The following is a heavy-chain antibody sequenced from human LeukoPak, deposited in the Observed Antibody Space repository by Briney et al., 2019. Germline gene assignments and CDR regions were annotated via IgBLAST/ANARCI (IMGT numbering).Heavy chain of an antibody. CDR1: GGSFSGYY. CDR3: ARGGFASPSSKQYSSWSSRFNH. CDR2: INHSGTT. V-gene: IGHV4-34*01. J-gene: IGHJ5*02. Sequence: SETLSLTGAVYGGSFSGYYWRWIRPPPGKGLEWSGEINHSGTTNYNPSLNSRLSISADTCKNPLSLVLISVTAADTAVYYCARGGFASPSSKQYSSWSSRFNHWGQGTLVTVSS. D-gene: IGHD6-6*01.